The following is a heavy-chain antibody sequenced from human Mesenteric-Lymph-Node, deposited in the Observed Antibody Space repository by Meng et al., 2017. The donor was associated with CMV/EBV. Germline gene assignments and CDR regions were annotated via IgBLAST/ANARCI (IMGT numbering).Heavy chain of an antibody. D-gene: IGHD2-2*01. CDR1: EFSFSDNC. J-gene: IGHJ4*02. V-gene: IGHV3-21*01. CDR3: ARLGYCSSTSCPLDY. CDR2: ISSSSSYI. Sequence: GESLKISCAGSEFSFSDNCMHWVRQAPGKGLEWVSSISSSSSYIYYADSVKGRFTISRDNAKNSLYLQMNSLRAEDTAVYYCARLGYCSSTSCPLDYWGQGTLVTVSS.